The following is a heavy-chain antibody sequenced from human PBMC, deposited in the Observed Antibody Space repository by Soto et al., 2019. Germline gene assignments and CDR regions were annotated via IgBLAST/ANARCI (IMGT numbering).Heavy chain of an antibody. D-gene: IGHD2-2*01. V-gene: IGHV1-18*04. CDR3: ARIADCSTTSCSFPSRFHVRGYYYYYGLDV. CDR2: ISAYNGNS. CDR1: TYAFTSYG. J-gene: IGHJ6*02. Sequence: QVQLVQSGAEVKKPGASVKVTCKASTYAFTSYGITWVRQAPGQGLEWVGWISAYNGNSNYAQKYEVRVTMTTDTSTSTAYMELSSLRSDDTAVYYCARIADCSTTSCSFPSRFHVRGYYYYYGLDVWGQGTTVTVSS.